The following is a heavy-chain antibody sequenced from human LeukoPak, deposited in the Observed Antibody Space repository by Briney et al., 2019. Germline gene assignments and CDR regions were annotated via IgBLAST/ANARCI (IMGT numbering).Heavy chain of an antibody. V-gene: IGHV3-23*01. CDR2: ISGSGRDT. D-gene: IGHD6-19*01. CDR1: GLTFSSHW. J-gene: IGHJ4*02. Sequence: GSLRLSCAASGLTFSSHWMHWVRQAPGKGLEWVSGISGSGRDTNYADSVKGRFTISRDHSKDTLYLQMSSLRVEDTAVYYCAKAGGSSGWYGGFDYWGQGTLVTVSS. CDR3: AKAGGSSGWYGGFDY.